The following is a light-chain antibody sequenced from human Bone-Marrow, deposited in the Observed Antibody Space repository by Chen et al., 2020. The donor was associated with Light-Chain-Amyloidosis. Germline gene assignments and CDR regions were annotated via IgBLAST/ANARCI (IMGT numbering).Light chain of an antibody. J-gene: IGKJ1*01. CDR3: QQYNSYPRT. CDR2: DAS. CDR1: QSISSW. V-gene: IGKV1-5*01. Sequence: DIQMRQSPSTLSATVGDRVTITCRASQSISSWFAWYQQKPGKAPKLLLYDASSLESGVPSRCSGSGSGTEFTLTISSLQPDDFATYYCQQYNSYPRTFGQGTKVEIK.